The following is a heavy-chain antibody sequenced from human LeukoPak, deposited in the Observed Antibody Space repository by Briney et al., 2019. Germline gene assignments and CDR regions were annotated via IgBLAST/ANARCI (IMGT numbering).Heavy chain of an antibody. Sequence: GRSLRLSCAASGFTFRSYWMSWVRQAPGKGLEWVANMQPDGGEKYYVDSVKGRFTVSRDNAKSSLYLQMNSLRAEDTAVYYCARETPYGSLTFDYWGQGTRVTVSS. CDR1: GFTFRSYW. CDR3: ARETPYGSLTFDY. J-gene: IGHJ4*02. V-gene: IGHV3-7*03. CDR2: MQPDGGEK. D-gene: IGHD3-10*01.